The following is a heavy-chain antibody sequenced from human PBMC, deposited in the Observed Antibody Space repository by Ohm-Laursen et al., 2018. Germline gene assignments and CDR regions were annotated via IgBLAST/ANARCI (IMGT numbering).Heavy chain of an antibody. V-gene: IGHV3-7*01. CDR1: GFALSSYY. Sequence: GSLRLSCAASGFALSSYYITWVRQAPGKGLEWVANINQDGSEKYYVDSVKGRFTISRDNANNLLYLQMNSLRVEDTAVYYCLRVRRTYSSGWYVDSWGQGTLVTVSS. CDR3: LRVRRTYSSGWYVDS. CDR2: INQDGSEK. D-gene: IGHD6-19*01. J-gene: IGHJ4*02.